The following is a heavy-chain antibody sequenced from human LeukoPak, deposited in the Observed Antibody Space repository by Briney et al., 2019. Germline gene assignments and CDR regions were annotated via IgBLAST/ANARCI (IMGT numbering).Heavy chain of an antibody. Sequence: GGSLRLSCAASGFTFNNAWISWVRQAPGKGLEWVGRIKSKTDGGTTDYAAPVKGRFTISRDDSKNTLYLRMNSLKIEDTAVYYCTTDQYSGTMTFDYWGQGALVTVS. CDR3: TTDQYSGTMTFDY. CDR1: GFTFNNAW. D-gene: IGHD2-2*01. CDR2: IKSKTDGGTT. V-gene: IGHV3-15*01. J-gene: IGHJ4*02.